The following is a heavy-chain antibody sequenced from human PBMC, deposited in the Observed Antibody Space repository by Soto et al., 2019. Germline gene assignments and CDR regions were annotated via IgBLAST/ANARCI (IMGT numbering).Heavy chain of an antibody. D-gene: IGHD3-3*01. J-gene: IGHJ4*02. CDR2: IYYSGST. CDR1: GGSISSYY. CDR3: ARGATFTIQ. V-gene: IGHV4-59*01. Sequence: QVQLQESGPGLVKPSETLSLTCTVSGGSISSYYWSWIRQPPGKGLEWIGYIYYSGSTNYNPSLKSRVTISVDTSKNQFSLKLSSVTAADTAVYYCARGATFTIQWSQGTLVTVSS.